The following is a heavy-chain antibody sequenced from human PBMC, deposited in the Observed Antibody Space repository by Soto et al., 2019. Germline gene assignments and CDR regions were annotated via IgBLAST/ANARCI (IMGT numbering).Heavy chain of an antibody. Sequence: SETLSLTCAVYGGSFSGYYWSWIRQPPGKGLEWIGEINHSGSTNYNPSLKSRVTISVDTSKNQFSLKLSSVTAADTAVYYCARGLGVRYFDWLYYYYGMDVWGQGTTVTVS. CDR1: GGSFSGYY. J-gene: IGHJ6*02. V-gene: IGHV4-34*01. CDR3: ARGLGVRYFDWLYYYYGMDV. D-gene: IGHD3-9*01. CDR2: INHSGST.